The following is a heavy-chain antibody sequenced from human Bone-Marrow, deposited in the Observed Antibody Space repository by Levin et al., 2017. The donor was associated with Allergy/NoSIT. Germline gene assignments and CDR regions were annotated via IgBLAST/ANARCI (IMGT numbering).Heavy chain of an antibody. CDR2: IRHKGDSYTT. CDR3: ARDNWGLDH. D-gene: IGHD7-27*01. V-gene: IGHV3-72*01. J-gene: IGHJ4*02. Sequence: PGGSLRLSCAASGFTFSDYYMDWVRQAPGKGLEWVGRIRHKGDSYTTEYGASVKGRFTISRDDSQNSLFLQMNSLIAADTAVYYCARDNWGLDHWGQGTPVTVSS. CDR1: GFTFSDYY.